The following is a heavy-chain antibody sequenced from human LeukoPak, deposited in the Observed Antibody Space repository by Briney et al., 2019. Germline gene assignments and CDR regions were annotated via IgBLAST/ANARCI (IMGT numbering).Heavy chain of an antibody. J-gene: IGHJ6*02. CDR1: GDSISNYV. CDR3: ARDRRTPDYYYYYGMDV. V-gene: IGHV4-59*01. CDR2: ISYSGST. Sequence: SETLSLTCSVSGDSISNYVWSWIRQPPGKGLEWIGYISYSGSTNYNPSLESRVTISVDTSKNQFSLKLSSVTAADTAVYYCARDRRTPDYYYYYGMDVWGQGPTVPVSS. D-gene: IGHD2-15*01.